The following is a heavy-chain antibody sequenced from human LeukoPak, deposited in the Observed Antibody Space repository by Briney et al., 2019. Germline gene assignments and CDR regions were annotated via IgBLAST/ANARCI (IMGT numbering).Heavy chain of an antibody. J-gene: IGHJ5*02. D-gene: IGHD2-2*01. Sequence: ASVKVSCKASGYTFTGYYMHWVRQAPGQGLEWMGWINPNSGGTNYAQKFQGRVTMTRNTSISTAYMELGSLRSEDTAVYYCARSCTSCYGKGWFDPWGQGTLVTVSS. CDR2: INPNSGGT. CDR3: ARSCTSCYGKGWFDP. CDR1: GYTFTGYY. V-gene: IGHV1-2*02.